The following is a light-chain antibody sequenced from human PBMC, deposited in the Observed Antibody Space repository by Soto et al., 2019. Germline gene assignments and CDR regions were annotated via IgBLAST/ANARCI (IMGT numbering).Light chain of an antibody. CDR3: QHYNSYSEA. CDR1: QSVSSN. J-gene: IGKJ1*01. V-gene: IGKV3-15*01. CDR2: GAS. Sequence: IVMMASASTLTVSPGERATLSCRASQSVSSNLAWYQQKPGQAPRLLIYGASTRATGIPARFSGSGSGTEFTLTISSLQPDDFATYYCQHYNSYSEAFGQGTKVDIK.